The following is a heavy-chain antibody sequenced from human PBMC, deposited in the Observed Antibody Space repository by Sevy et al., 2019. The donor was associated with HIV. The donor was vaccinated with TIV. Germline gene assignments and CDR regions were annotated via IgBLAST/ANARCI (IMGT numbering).Heavy chain of an antibody. CDR3: AREGGSYCSSTSCYRGVLFAAAVDY. Sequence: QSQTLSLTCAISGDSVSSNSAAWNWIRQSPSRGLEWLGRTYYRSKWYNDYAVSVKSRITIYPDTSKNHFSLQLNSVTPEDTAVYYCAREGGSYCSSTSCYRGVLFAAAVDYWGQGTLVTVSS. J-gene: IGHJ4*02. CDR1: GDSVSSNSAA. CDR2: TYYRSKWYN. D-gene: IGHD2-2*02. V-gene: IGHV6-1*01.